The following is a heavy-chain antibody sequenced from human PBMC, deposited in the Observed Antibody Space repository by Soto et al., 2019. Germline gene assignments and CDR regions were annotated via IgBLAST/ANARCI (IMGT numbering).Heavy chain of an antibody. Sequence: SVKVSCKASGGTFSSYAISWVRQAPGQGLEWMGGIIPIFGTANYAQKFQGRVTITADESTSTAYMELSSLRSEDTAVYYCARAATMVRGVKGYDYYGMDVWGQGTTVTVSS. CDR1: GGTFSSYA. J-gene: IGHJ6*02. CDR2: IIPIFGTA. V-gene: IGHV1-69*13. CDR3: ARAATMVRGVKGYDYYGMDV. D-gene: IGHD3-10*01.